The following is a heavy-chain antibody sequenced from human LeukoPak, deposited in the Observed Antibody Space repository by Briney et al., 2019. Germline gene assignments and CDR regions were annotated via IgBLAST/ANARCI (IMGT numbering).Heavy chain of an antibody. CDR1: GFTFSSYA. D-gene: IGHD3-10*01. J-gene: IGHJ4*02. CDR3: AKDGGFQGRFHSPSFYDY. V-gene: IGHV3-23*01. Sequence: GGSLRLSCAASGFTFSSYAMSWVRQAPGKGLEWVSAISGSGGSTYYADSVKGRFTISRDNSKNTLYLQMNSLRAEDTAVYYCAKDGGFQGRFHSPSFYDYWGQGTLVTVSS. CDR2: ISGSGGST.